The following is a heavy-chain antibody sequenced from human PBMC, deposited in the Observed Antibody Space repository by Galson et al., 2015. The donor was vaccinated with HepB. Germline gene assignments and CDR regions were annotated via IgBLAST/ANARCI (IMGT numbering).Heavy chain of an antibody. Sequence: SVKVSCKASGGTFSSYAISWVRQAPGQGLEWMGWINTNTGNPTYVQGFTGRFVFTLDTSVSTAYLQISSLKAEDTAVYYCARSREVTSRWFWDYWGQGTLVTVSS. CDR3: ARSREVTSRWFWDY. CDR1: GGTFSSYA. D-gene: IGHD6-13*01. V-gene: IGHV7-4-1*02. CDR2: INTNTGNP. J-gene: IGHJ4*02.